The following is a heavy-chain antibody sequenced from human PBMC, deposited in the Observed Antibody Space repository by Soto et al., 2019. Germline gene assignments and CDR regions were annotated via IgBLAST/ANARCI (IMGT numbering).Heavy chain of an antibody. Sequence: ASVKVSCKASGYTFTGYYMHWVRQAPGQRFEWMGWINAGNGNTKYSQKFQGRVTITRDTSASTAYMELSSLRSEDTALYYCAIRASYYDSSGYFDYWGQGTLVTVSS. V-gene: IGHV1-3*01. J-gene: IGHJ4*02. CDR3: AIRASYYDSSGYFDY. D-gene: IGHD3-22*01. CDR1: GYTFTGYY. CDR2: INAGNGNT.